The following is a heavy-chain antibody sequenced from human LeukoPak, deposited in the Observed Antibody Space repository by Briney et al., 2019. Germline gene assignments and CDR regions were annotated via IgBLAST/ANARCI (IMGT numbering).Heavy chain of an antibody. Sequence: GGSLRLSCAASGFTFSSYSMNWVRQAPGKGLEWVSYISTSSSTLYYADSVKGRFTISRDNAKNSLYLQMNSLRAEDTALYYCARGNHGNDYWGQGTLVTVSS. CDR3: ARGNHGNDY. V-gene: IGHV3-48*04. CDR2: ISTSSSTL. CDR1: GFTFSSYS. D-gene: IGHD1-14*01. J-gene: IGHJ4*02.